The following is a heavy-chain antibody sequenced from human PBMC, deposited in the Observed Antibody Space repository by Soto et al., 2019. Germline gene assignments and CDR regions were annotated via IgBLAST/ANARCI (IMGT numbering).Heavy chain of an antibody. CDR3: ARVTVTRAYYYYGMDV. J-gene: IGHJ6*02. CDR2: IYYSGST. V-gene: IGHV4-30-4*01. Sequence: SETLSLTCTVSGGSISSGDYYWSWIRQPPGKGLEWIGYIYYSGSTYYNPSLKSRVTISVDTSKNQFSLKLSSVTAADTAVYYCARVTVTRAYYYYGMDVWGQGTTVTVSS. CDR1: GGSISSGDYY. D-gene: IGHD4-17*01.